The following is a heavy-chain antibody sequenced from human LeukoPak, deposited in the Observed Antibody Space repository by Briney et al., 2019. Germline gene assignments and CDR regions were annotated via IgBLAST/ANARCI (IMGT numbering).Heavy chain of an antibody. CDR2: INPNSGGT. CDR3: ARRGPQWPAGYYYYMDV. CDR1: GYTFTGYY. V-gene: IGHV1-2*02. J-gene: IGHJ6*03. Sequence: ASVKVSCKASGYTFTGYYMHWVRQAPGQGLEWMGWINPNSGGTNYAQKFQGRVTMTRDTSISTAYMELSSLRSEDTAVYYCARRGPQWPAGYYYYMDVWGKGTTVTISS. D-gene: IGHD6-19*01.